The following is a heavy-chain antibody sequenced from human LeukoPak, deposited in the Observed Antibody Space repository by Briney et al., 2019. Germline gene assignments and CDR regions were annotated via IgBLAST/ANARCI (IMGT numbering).Heavy chain of an antibody. V-gene: IGHV3-23*01. CDR3: AKGMWFGELFPIDP. CDR2: ISGSGGST. Sequence: GGSLRLSCAASGFTFSSYAMSWVRQAPGKGLEWVSAISGSGGSTYYADSVKGRFTISRDNSKNTLYLQMNSLRAEDTAVYYCAKGMWFGELFPIDPWGQGTLVTVSS. D-gene: IGHD3-10*01. J-gene: IGHJ5*02. CDR1: GFTFSSYA.